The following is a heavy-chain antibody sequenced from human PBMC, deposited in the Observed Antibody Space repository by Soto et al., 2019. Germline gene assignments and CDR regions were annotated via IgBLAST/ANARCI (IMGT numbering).Heavy chain of an antibody. V-gene: IGHV4-38-2*01. Sequence: SETLSLTCAVSGSSISSGYFWGWIRQPPGKGPEWLGSIYHSGTTYYNPSVKGRVTISVDTSKNQFSLKLSSVTAADTAVYYCARLVKVVVVAPFDNWGQGTLVTVSS. CDR3: ARLVKVVVVAPFDN. J-gene: IGHJ5*02. D-gene: IGHD2-15*01. CDR1: GSSISSGYF. CDR2: IYHSGTT.